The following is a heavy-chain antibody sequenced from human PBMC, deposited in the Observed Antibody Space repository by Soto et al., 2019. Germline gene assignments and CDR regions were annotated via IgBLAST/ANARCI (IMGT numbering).Heavy chain of an antibody. CDR2: ISGSGGTT. CDR3: AKDRYCSSTSCYAGFAY. J-gene: IGHJ4*02. CDR1: GFTFTSYA. V-gene: IGHV3-23*01. Sequence: GGSLRFSCAASGFTFTSYAMSWVRQAPGKGLEWVSGISGSGGTTHYADSVKGRFTISRDSSKSTLYLQMNSLRAEDTAAYYCAKDRYCSSTSCYAGFAYWGQGTLVTVSS. D-gene: IGHD2-2*01.